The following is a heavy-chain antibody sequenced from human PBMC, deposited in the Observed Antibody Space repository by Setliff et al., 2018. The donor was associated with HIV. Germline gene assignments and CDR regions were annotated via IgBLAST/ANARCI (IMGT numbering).Heavy chain of an antibody. D-gene: IGHD3-22*01. CDR3: ARRMRYYDSSGYYGHYFDS. J-gene: IGHJ4*02. CDR1: GYSFSNYW. Sequence: GESLKISCQVFGYSFSNYWIGWVRQMPGKGLEWMGIIYPGDSDPRYSPSFQGQVTISADKSISTAYLQWSSLKASDTAMYYCARRMRYYDSSGYYGHYFDSWGQGTLVTVSS. CDR2: IYPGDSDP. V-gene: IGHV5-51*01.